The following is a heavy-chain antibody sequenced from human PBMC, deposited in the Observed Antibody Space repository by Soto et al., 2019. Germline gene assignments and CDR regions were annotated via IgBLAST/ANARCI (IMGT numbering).Heavy chain of an antibody. D-gene: IGHD1-1*01. V-gene: IGHV3-30*03. Sequence: HPXGSLRLSFVASGFTFNRYGMHWVRQAPGKGLEWVAEISFDGTAKYYAESVKGRFTVSRDNGNNTLHLEVNSLGAKDTAVYFCATGRSTRFDPWGQGTLVTVSS. CDR3: ATGRSTRFDP. CDR1: GFTFNRYG. CDR2: ISFDGTAK. J-gene: IGHJ5*02.